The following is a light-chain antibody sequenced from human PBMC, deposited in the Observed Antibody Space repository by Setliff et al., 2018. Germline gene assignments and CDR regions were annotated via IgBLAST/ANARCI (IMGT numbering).Light chain of an antibody. V-gene: IGLV2-14*01. CDR2: DVT. Sequence: QSVLTQPAAVSGSPGQSIAISCTGTSRDVGGYNFVSWCQQHPDKAPKLLIYDVTVRPSGVSDRFSGSKSGNTASLTISGLQAEDEADYYCLSYTSDTTHAVFGGGTKVTV. CDR1: SRDVGGYNF. CDR3: LSYTSDTTHAV. J-gene: IGLJ2*01.